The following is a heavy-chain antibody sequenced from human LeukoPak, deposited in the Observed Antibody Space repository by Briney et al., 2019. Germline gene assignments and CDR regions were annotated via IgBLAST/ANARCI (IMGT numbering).Heavy chain of an antibody. CDR2: IYSGGNT. D-gene: IGHD5-18*01. V-gene: IGHV3-53*01. Sequence: PGGSLRLSCTVSGFTVSSNSWSWVRQAPGKGLEWVSFIYSGGNTHYSDSVKGRFTLSRDNSKNTLYLQMNSLRAEDTAVYYCARDLSGVTGYTYGRGIDYWGQGTLVTVSS. CDR1: GFTVSSNS. CDR3: ARDLSGVTGYTYGRGIDY. J-gene: IGHJ4*02.